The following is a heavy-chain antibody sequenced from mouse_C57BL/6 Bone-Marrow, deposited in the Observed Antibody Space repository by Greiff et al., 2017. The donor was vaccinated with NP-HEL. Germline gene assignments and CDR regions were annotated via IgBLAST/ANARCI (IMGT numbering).Heavy chain of an antibody. V-gene: IGHV1-22*01. D-gene: IGHD2-5*01. J-gene: IGHJ4*01. CDR2: INPNNGGT. CDR3: ARAYYSNLYAMDY. CDR1: GYTFTDYN. Sequence: EVQLQQSGPELVKPGASVKMSCKASGYTFTDYNMHWVKQSHGKSLEWIGYINPNNGGTSYNQKFKGKATLTVNKSSSTAYMELRSLTSEDSAVYYCARAYYSNLYAMDYWGQGTSVTVSS.